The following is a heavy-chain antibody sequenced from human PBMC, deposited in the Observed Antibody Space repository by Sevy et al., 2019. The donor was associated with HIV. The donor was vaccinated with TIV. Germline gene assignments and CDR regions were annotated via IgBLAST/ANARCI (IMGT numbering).Heavy chain of an antibody. D-gene: IGHD6-19*01. CDR3: AKEWTQLSDWYGELDY. V-gene: IGHV3-23*01. CDR1: GFTFSNYA. CDR2: IRISGGNT. J-gene: IGHJ4*02. Sequence: GGSLRLSCAASGFTFSNYAMSWVRQAPAKGLEWVSSIRISGGNTYYADSVKGRFTISRDNSKNTLYLQMNSLRAEDTAVYYCAKEWTQLSDWYGELDYWGQGSLVTVSS.